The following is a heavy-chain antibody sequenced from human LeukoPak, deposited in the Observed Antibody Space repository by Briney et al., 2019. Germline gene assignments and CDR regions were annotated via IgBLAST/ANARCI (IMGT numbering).Heavy chain of an antibody. Sequence: PSETLSLTCTVSGGSISSSSYYWGWIRQPPGKGLEWIGSIYYSGSTYYNPSLKSRVTISVDTSKNQFSLKLSSVIAADTAVYYCARVQQREQQLVRHYYYYGMDVWGQGTTVTVSS. V-gene: IGHV4-39*07. D-gene: IGHD6-13*01. J-gene: IGHJ6*02. CDR1: GGSISSSSYY. CDR3: ARVQQREQQLVRHYYYYGMDV. CDR2: IYYSGST.